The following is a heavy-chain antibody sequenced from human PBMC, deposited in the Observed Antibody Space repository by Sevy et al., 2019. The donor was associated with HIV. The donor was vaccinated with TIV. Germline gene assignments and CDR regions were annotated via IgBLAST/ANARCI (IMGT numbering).Heavy chain of an antibody. CDR3: ARDRGEILSSAFDY. CDR1: GFTFSDYR. V-gene: IGHV3-30*04. D-gene: IGHD3-16*01. Sequence: GGSLRLSCAASGFTFSDYRMHWVRQAPGKGLEWVAVISYDGRNNKYSADSVKGRFTISRDNSKNTVYLQMNSLRAEDTAIYYCARDRGEILSSAFDYWGQGTLVTVSS. J-gene: IGHJ4*02. CDR2: ISYDGRNNK.